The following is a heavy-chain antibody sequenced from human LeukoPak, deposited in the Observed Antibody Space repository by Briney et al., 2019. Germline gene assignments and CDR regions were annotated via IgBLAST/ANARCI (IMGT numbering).Heavy chain of an antibody. D-gene: IGHD3-3*01. V-gene: IGHV3-23*01. Sequence: QPGGSLRLSCAASGLSFCSYAMNWVRQAPGKGLEWVSLITGGGGSTDYADSVKGRFTISRDNSKNTLYLQMNSLRVEDTATYYCAKDGRSGAPFDRWGQGTVLTASS. CDR3: AKDGRSGAPFDR. J-gene: IGHJ4*02. CDR2: ITGGGGST. CDR1: GLSFCSYA.